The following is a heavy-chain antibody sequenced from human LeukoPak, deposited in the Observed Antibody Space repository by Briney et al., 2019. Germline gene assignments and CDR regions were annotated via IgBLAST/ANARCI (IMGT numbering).Heavy chain of an antibody. CDR1: GYTFTGYY. Sequence: APVKVSCKASGYTFTGYYMHWVRQAPGQGLEWMGWINPNSGGTNYAQKFQGRVTMTRDTSISTAYMELSRLRSDDTAVYYCARVHYYDSSGYYRYWGQGTLVTVSS. J-gene: IGHJ4*02. V-gene: IGHV1-2*02. CDR2: INPNSGGT. CDR3: ARVHYYDSSGYYRY. D-gene: IGHD3-22*01.